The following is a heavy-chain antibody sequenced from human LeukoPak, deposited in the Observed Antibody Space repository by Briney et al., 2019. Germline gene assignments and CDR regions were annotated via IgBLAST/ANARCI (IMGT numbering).Heavy chain of an antibody. D-gene: IGHD7-27*01. CDR1: GYTFTSYD. Sequence: GASVKVSSKASGYTFTSYDINWVRQAAGQGLEWMGWMTPNSGFSGYAHKFRGRVTMTGNTSISTAYMELSSLRSEDTAIYYCVTNWGSRYYSDMDVWGQGTTVTVSS. V-gene: IGHV1-8*01. J-gene: IGHJ6*02. CDR2: MTPNSGFS. CDR3: VTNWGSRYYSDMDV.